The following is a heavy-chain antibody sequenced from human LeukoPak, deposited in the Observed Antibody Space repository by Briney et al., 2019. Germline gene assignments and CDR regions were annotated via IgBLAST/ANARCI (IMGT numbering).Heavy chain of an antibody. CDR3: ARVRGFYDSSGPRDF. CDR2: INPNSGGT. CDR1: RYTFTGYY. D-gene: IGHD3-22*01. J-gene: IGHJ4*02. Sequence: ASVKVSFKASRYTFTGYYMQWVRQAPGQGLEWMGWINPNSGGTNYAQKFQGRVTMTRDTSISTAYMELSRLRSDDTAVYYCARVRGFYDSSGPRDFLGQGTLVTVSS. V-gene: IGHV1-2*02.